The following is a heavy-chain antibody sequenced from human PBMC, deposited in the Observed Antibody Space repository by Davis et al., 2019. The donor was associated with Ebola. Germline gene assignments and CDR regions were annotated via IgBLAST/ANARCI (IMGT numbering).Heavy chain of an antibody. Sequence: SETLSLTCTVSGGSISYYYWSWIRQPPGKGLEWIGYIYYSGSTNYNPSLKSRVTISVDTSKNQFSLRLSSASPADTAVYYCARDKIYCRSSGCYGGGMDVWGKGTTVTVSS. J-gene: IGHJ6*04. CDR1: GGSISYYY. D-gene: IGHD2-2*01. CDR2: IYYSGST. V-gene: IGHV4-59*01. CDR3: ARDKIYCRSSGCYGGGMDV.